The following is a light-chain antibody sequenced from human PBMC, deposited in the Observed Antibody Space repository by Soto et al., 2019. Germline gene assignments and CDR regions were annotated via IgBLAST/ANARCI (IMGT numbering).Light chain of an antibody. V-gene: IGLV2-11*01. J-gene: IGLJ2*01. Sequence: QSVLTQPRSVSGSPGQSVTISCTGTSSDVGTFNFVSWYQHHPGKAPKFIIFDVSKRPSGVPDRFSGSKSGNTASLTVSGLQTEDEADYYCASYAGTYTVFGGGTKLTVL. CDR2: DVS. CDR3: ASYAGTYTV. CDR1: SSDVGTFNF.